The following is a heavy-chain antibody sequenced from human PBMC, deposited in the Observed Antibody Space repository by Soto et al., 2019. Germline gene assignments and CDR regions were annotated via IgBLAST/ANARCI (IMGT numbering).Heavy chain of an antibody. CDR1: GGSISSNY. CDR3: ARRSGTYYDY. CDR2: IFHTGST. J-gene: IGHJ4*02. V-gene: IGHV4-59*08. Sequence: ETLSLTCTVSGGSISSNYWACIRQPPGKGLEWIGNIFHTGSTYYNPSLKSRVNISVDTSKNQFSLKLTSVTAADTAFYYCARRSGTYYDYWGQGTLVTVSS. D-gene: IGHD1-26*01.